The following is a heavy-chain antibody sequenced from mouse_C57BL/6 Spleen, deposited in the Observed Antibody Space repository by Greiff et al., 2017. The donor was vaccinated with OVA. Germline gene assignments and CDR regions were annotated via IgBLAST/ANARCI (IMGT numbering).Heavy chain of an antibody. V-gene: IGHV7-3*01. D-gene: IGHD2-5*01. CDR1: GFTFTDYY. CDR3: ASPSNYGAMDY. Sequence: DVMLVESGGGLVQPGGSLSLSCAASGFTFTDYYMSWVRQPPGKALEWLGFIRNKANGYTTEYSASVKGRFTISRDNSQSILYLQMNALRAEDSATYYCASPSNYGAMDYWGQGTSVTVSS. CDR2: IRNKANGYTT. J-gene: IGHJ4*01.